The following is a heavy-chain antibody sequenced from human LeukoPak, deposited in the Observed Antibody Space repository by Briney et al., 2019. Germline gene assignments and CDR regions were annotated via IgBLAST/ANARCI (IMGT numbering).Heavy chain of an antibody. CDR3: ARDRTLNSDAFDI. Sequence: ASVKVSCKASGYTFIGSSIHWVRQAPGQGLEWMGWINPYSGGTNYAQTFQGRVTMTRDTSISTAYMELIALRSDDTAVYYCARDRTLNSDAFDIWGQGTMVTVSS. CDR1: GYTFIGSS. J-gene: IGHJ3*02. V-gene: IGHV1-2*02. D-gene: IGHD1-7*01. CDR2: INPYSGGT.